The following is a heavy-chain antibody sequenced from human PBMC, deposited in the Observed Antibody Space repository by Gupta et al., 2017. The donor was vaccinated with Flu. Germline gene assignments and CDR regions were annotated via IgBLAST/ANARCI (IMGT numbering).Heavy chain of an antibody. CDR1: GFTFNNYA. Sequence: EVQLLESGGGLVQPGGSLRLYCAVSGFTFNNYAMSWVRQAPGKGLEWVSSVGGNGGSTIYADSVKGRFTISRDNPKNTVFLQMNSLRVEDTAIYFCAKGTRIVPAASYEDSWGQGTLFAVSS. D-gene: IGHD2-2*01. CDR3: AKGTRIVPAASYEDS. CDR2: VGGNGGST. V-gene: IGHV3-23*01. J-gene: IGHJ4*02.